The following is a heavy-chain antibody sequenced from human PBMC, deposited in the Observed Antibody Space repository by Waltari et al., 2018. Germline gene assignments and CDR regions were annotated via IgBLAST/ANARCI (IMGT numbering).Heavy chain of an antibody. D-gene: IGHD5-18*01. V-gene: IGHV3-53*01. CDR3: ARQLGYFYALGY. CDR1: GFTVSANF. CDR2: IHIGGGT. J-gene: IGHJ4*02. Sequence: EVQLVESGGTLIQPGGSLRLSCAASGFTVSANFMTWVRQAPGKGLEWLSVIHIGGGTDYADSVKGRFTISRDNSKNTLYLQMNSLRVEDTAVYYCARQLGYFYALGYWGQGALVTVSS.